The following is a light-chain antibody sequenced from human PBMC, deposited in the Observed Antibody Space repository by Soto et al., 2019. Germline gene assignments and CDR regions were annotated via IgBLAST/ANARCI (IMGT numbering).Light chain of an antibody. J-gene: IGLJ2*01. Sequence: QSALTQPASVSGSPGQSITISCTGTSSDVGSYNLVSWYQQHPGKAPKLIIYEVSERPLGVSHRFSGSKSGNTASLTISGLQAEDEADYYCCSYATPRLFGGGTKLTVL. CDR3: CSYATPRL. V-gene: IGLV2-23*02. CDR2: EVS. CDR1: SSDVGSYNL.